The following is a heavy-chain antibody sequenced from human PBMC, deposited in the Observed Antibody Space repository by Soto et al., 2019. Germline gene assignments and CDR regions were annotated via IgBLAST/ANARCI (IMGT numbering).Heavy chain of an antibody. Sequence: QVQLVESGGGVVQPGTSLRLSCAASGFPFSSYGMHWVRQAPGKGLEWVAVISYDGTEKYYADSVKGRFTISRDNSENTLYLKMNSLRAEDTALYYCAKVSIVGASRGYFDDWGQGTLVTVSS. J-gene: IGHJ4*02. CDR1: GFPFSSYG. D-gene: IGHD1-26*01. V-gene: IGHV3-30*18. CDR3: AKVSIVGASRGYFDD. CDR2: ISYDGTEK.